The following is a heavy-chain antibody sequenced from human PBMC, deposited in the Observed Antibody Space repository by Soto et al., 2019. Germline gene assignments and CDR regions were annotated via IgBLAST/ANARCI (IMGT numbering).Heavy chain of an antibody. CDR3: ARDSQSHSSGGSCYATLAFYS. CDR2: RDYSGIT. D-gene: IGHD2-15*01. CDR1: GGSISSCY. V-gene: IGHV4-59*01. J-gene: IGHJ3*02. Sequence: QVQLQESGPGLVKPSESLALTCTVSGGSISSCYLSWIRQHPGKGMEWLGYRDYSGITPYNPSLKHRGTRSVSTSKNHCSLNLSSVTSVYTAVYYCARDSQSHSSGGSCYATLAFYSWGQGTMVTVSS.